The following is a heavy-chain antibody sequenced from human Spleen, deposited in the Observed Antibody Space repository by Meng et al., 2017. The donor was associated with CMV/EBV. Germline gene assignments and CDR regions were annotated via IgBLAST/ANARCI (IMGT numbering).Heavy chain of an antibody. J-gene: IGHJ3*02. CDR1: GFLFSDYY. CDR2: ISSSSSYM. D-gene: IGHD3-22*01. Sequence: GESLKISCAASGFLFSDYYMSWIRQAPGKGLEWVSSISSSSSYMYYADSVKGRFTISRDNAKNSLYLQMNSLRAEDTAVYYCARVPYYYDSSGYSFDAFDIWGQGTMVTVSS. CDR3: ARVPYYYDSSGYSFDAFDI. V-gene: IGHV3-11*06.